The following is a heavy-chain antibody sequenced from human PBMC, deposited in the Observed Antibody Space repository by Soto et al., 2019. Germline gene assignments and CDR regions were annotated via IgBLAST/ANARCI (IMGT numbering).Heavy chain of an antibody. CDR3: ARELGYDFQP. Sequence: EVQLVESGGGLVQPGGYLRLYCAASGFTFRNYWMPWVRQAPGKGLVWVSRINSDGSSTNYADSVKGRFTISRDNAKNTLYLQMNSLRAEDTAVYYCARELGYDFQPWGQGTLVTVSS. CDR1: GFTFRNYW. J-gene: IGHJ5*02. D-gene: IGHD3-3*01. CDR2: INSDGSST. V-gene: IGHV3-74*01.